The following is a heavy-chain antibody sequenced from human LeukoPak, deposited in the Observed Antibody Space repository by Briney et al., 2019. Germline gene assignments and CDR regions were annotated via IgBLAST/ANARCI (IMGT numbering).Heavy chain of an antibody. CDR2: IYYSGST. J-gene: IGHJ6*02. V-gene: IGHV4-59*12. Sequence: SETLSLTCTVSGGSISSYYWSWIRQPPGKGLEWIGYIYYSGSTNYNPSLKSRVTISVDTSKNQFSLKLSSVTAADTAVYYCARVPGLVLSYYYGMDVWGQGTTVTVSS. CDR3: ARVPGLVLSYYYGMDV. D-gene: IGHD6-19*01. CDR1: GGSISSYY.